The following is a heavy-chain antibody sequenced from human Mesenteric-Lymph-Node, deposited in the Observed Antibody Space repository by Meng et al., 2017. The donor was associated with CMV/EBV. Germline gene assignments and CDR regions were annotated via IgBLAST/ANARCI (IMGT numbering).Heavy chain of an antibody. J-gene: IGHJ5*02. Sequence: FTFSDYAMHWVRQAPGQGLEWVAVLSYDGSNKYYADSVEDRFTISRDDSKNTLYLQMNSLRAEDTAVYYCARRYCSSTSCYQYSWFDPWGQGTLVTVSS. CDR3: ARRYCSSTSCYQYSWFDP. CDR1: FTFSDYA. V-gene: IGHV3-30*01. D-gene: IGHD2-2*01. CDR2: LSYDGSNK.